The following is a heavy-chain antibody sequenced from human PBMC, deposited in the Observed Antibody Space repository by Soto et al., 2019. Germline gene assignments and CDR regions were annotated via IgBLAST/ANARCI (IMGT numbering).Heavy chain of an antibody. J-gene: IGHJ5*02. CDR3: ARRYSSSWNDNWFDP. V-gene: IGHV4-39*01. D-gene: IGHD6-13*01. CDR2: IYYSGST. Sequence: QLQLQESGPGLVKPSETLSLTCTVSGGSISSSSYYWGWIRQPPGKGLEWIGSIYYSGSTYYNPSLKSRVTISVDTSKNQFSLKLSSVTAADTAVYYCARRYSSSWNDNWFDPWGQGTLVTVSS. CDR1: GGSISSSSYY.